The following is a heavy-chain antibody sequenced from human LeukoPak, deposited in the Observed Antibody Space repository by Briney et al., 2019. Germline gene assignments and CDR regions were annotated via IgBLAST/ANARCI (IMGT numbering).Heavy chain of an antibody. CDR1: GFSFSTCA. D-gene: IGHD5-18*01. J-gene: IGHJ4*02. Sequence: PGGSLRLSCAASGFSFSTCAMNWVRQAPEHGLEWHSTISGGGDGALYADSVKCRFTISRDNSKNTLFLQMNSLRAEDTAVYYCAKRTRGYSYGTLDYWGQGTLVTVSS. CDR2: ISGGGDGA. CDR3: AKRTRGYSYGTLDY. V-gene: IGHV3-23*01.